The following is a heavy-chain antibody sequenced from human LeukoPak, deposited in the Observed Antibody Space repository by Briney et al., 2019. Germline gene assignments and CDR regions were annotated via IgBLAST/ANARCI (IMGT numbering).Heavy chain of an antibody. Sequence: ASVKVSCKASGYTFTGYYMHWVRQAPGQGLEWMGRINPNSGGTNYAQKFQGRVTMTRDTSISTAYMELSRLRSDDTAVYYCARDYYDSSGFFDYWGQETLVTVSS. CDR1: GYTFTGYY. CDR2: INPNSGGT. V-gene: IGHV1-2*06. D-gene: IGHD3-22*01. CDR3: ARDYYDSSGFFDY. J-gene: IGHJ4*02.